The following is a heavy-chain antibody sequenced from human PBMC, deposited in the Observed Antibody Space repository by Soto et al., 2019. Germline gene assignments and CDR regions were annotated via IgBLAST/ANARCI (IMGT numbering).Heavy chain of an antibody. CDR3: ARGRVVVTAIRWFDP. CDR1: GGSFSGYY. J-gene: IGHJ5*02. D-gene: IGHD2-21*02. V-gene: IGHV4-34*01. CDR2: INHSGST. Sequence: QVQLQQWGAGLLKPSETLSLTCAVYGGSFSGYYWSWIRQPPGKGLEWIGEINHSGSTNYHPSLQSRVTISVDTSKNQFSLKLSSVTAADTAVYYCARGRVVVTAIRWFDPWGQGTLVTVSS.